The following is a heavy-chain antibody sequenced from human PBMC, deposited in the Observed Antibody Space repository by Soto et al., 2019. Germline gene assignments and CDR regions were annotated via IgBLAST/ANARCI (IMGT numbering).Heavy chain of an antibody. J-gene: IGHJ4*02. Sequence: EVQLLESGGALAQPGGSLRLSCEASGFTFRIYGMSWVRQAPGKGLEWVSTISGSGGRVDYADSVKGRFTISRDDSKNTVHLQMNSLRAADTAVYYCATLQLGREEVFDSWGQGTLVTVSS. CDR1: GFTFRIYG. CDR3: ATLQLGREEVFDS. V-gene: IGHV3-23*01. CDR2: ISGSGGRV. D-gene: IGHD1-1*01.